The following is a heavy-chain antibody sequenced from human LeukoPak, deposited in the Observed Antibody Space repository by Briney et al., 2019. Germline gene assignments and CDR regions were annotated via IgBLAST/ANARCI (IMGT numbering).Heavy chain of an antibody. D-gene: IGHD3-10*01. Sequence: QHWGSLRLSCAASGFTFSTYGMHWVRQAPGKGLEWVAVISYDGSNKYYADSVKGRFTISRDNSRNTLYLQMDSLRAEDTAVYYCAKNRAYYGLGSYNYYSAMDVWGQGTTVTVSS. CDR3: AKNRAYYGLGSYNYYSAMDV. CDR2: ISYDGSNK. J-gene: IGHJ6*02. CDR1: GFTFSTYG. V-gene: IGHV3-30*18.